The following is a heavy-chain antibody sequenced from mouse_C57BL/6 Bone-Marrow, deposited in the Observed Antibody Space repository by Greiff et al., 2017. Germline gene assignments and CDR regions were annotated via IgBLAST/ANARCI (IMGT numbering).Heavy chain of an antibody. D-gene: IGHD1-1*01. CDR2: INPSSGYT. Sequence: VQLQQSGAELARPGASVKMSCKASGYTFTSYTMHWVKQRPGQGLEWIGYINPSSGYTKYNQKFKDKATLTADKSSSTAYMQLSSLTSEDSAVYYGAKRDYGSRYYFDYWGQGTTLTVSS. CDR1: GYTFTSYT. J-gene: IGHJ2*01. CDR3: AKRDYGSRYYFDY. V-gene: IGHV1-4*01.